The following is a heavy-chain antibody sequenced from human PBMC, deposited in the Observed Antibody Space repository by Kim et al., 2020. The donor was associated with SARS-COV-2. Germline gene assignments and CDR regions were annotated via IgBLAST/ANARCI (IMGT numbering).Heavy chain of an antibody. CDR2: IYPGDSDT. CDR3: ARQATYPPTTVMDNWFDP. J-gene: IGHJ5*02. Sequence: GESLQISCKGSGYSFTSYWIGWVRQMPGKGLEWMGIIYPGDSDTRYSPSFQGQVTISADKSISTAYLQWSSLKASDTAMYYCARQATYPPTTVMDNWFDPWGQGTLVTVSS. CDR1: GYSFTSYW. D-gene: IGHD4-4*01. V-gene: IGHV5-51*01.